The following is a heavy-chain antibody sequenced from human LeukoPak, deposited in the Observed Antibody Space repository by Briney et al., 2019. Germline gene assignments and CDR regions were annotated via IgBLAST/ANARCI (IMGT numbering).Heavy chain of an antibody. D-gene: IGHD4-17*01. CDR1: GFTFSSYS. V-gene: IGHV3-21*01. CDR2: ISSNSSYI. Sequence: GGSLRLSCAASGFTFSSYSMNWVRQAPGKGLEWVSSISSNSSYIYYADSVKGRFTISRDNAKNSLYLQMNSLRAEDTAVYYCARDPTTVTSGYFDYWGQGTLVTVSS. J-gene: IGHJ4*02. CDR3: ARDPTTVTSGYFDY.